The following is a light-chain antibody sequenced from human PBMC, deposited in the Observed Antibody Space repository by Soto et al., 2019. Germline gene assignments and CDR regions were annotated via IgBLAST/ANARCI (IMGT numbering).Light chain of an antibody. J-gene: IGLJ1*01. Sequence: QSVLAQPASVSVSPGQSITISCTGTSSDVGGYNYVSWYQQHPGKAHKIMIYDVSNRPSGVSNRFSGSKSGNTASLTISGLQAEDEADYYCSSYTSSSTLGFGTGTKVTVL. CDR2: DVS. V-gene: IGLV2-14*01. CDR3: SSYTSSSTLG. CDR1: SSDVGGYNY.